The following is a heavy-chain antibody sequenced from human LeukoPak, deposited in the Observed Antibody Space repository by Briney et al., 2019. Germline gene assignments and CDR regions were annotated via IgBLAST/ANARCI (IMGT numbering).Heavy chain of an antibody. Sequence: ASVKVSCKASGGTFSSYAISWVRQAPGQGLEWMGRIIPIFGTANYAQEFQDRVTITTDESTSTAYMELSSLRSEDTAVYYCARQGPRCEVTGGGGFDYWGQGTLVTVSS. D-gene: IGHD2-21*02. V-gene: IGHV1-69*05. CDR2: IIPIFGTA. CDR3: ARQGPRCEVTGGGGFDY. CDR1: GGTFSSYA. J-gene: IGHJ4*02.